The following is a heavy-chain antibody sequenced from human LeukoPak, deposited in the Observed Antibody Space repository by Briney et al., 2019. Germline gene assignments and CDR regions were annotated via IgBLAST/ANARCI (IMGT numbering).Heavy chain of an antibody. J-gene: IGHJ4*02. D-gene: IGHD3-22*01. V-gene: IGHV1-2*02. CDR2: FNPNSGGT. CDR1: GYTFTAYY. CDR3: AREYYFDNSGYYGVGDY. Sequence: ASVKVSCKASGYTFTAYYIHWVRQAPGQGLEWMGWFNPNSGGTNYAQEFQGRVTMTRDTSISAAYMELSRLRSDDTAVYYCAREYYFDNSGYYGVGDYWGQGTLVTVSS.